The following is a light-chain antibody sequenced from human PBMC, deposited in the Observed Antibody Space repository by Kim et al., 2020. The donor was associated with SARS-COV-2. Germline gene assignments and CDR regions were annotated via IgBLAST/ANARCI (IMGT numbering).Light chain of an antibody. V-gene: IGLV2-18*02. CDR3: SSHTGDSYV. CDR2: EVT. CDR1: SSAVCAYNR. J-gene: IGLJ1*01. Sequence: PGQSATNSCGGASSAVCAYNRVSWYRQAPGTAPKLVIYEVTRRPSGVPDRCSGSKSGNTASLIISGLQAEDEADYFCSSHTGDSYVFGSGTKVTVL.